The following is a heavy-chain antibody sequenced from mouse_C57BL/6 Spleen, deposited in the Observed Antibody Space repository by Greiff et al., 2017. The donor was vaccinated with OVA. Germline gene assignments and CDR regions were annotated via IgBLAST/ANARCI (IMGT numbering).Heavy chain of an antibody. CDR1: GYTFTSYW. J-gene: IGHJ4*01. CDR3: ARADGNYYAMDY. CDR2: INPSNGGT. D-gene: IGHD2-1*01. V-gene: IGHV1-53*01. Sequence: VQLQQPGTELVKPGASVKLSCKASGYTFTSYWMHWVKQRPGQGLEWIGNINPSNGGTNYNEKFKSKATLTVDKSSSTAYLQLSSLTSEDSAVYYCARADGNYYAMDYWGQGTSVTVSS.